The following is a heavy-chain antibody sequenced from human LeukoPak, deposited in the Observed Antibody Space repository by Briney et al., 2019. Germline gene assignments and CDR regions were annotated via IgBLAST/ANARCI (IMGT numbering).Heavy chain of an antibody. CDR3: AREPNCSSTSCYPPPLGY. V-gene: IGHV1-2*02. Sequence: ASVKVSCKASGYTFTGYYMHGVRQAPGQGLEWMGWINPNSGGTNYAQKFQGRVTMTRDTSISTAYMELSRLRSDDTAVYYCAREPNCSSTSCYPPPLGYWGQGTLVTVSS. D-gene: IGHD2-2*01. CDR1: GYTFTGYY. CDR2: INPNSGGT. J-gene: IGHJ4*02.